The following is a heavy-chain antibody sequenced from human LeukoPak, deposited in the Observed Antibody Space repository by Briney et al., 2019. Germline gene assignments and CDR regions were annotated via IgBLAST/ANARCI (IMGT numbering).Heavy chain of an antibody. CDR1: GFTFSSYW. J-gene: IGHJ3*02. Sequence: GGSLRLSCAASGFTFSSYWMHWVRQAPGKGLGCVSRITSHGTTTNYADSVKGRFTISRDNAKNTLYLQMNSPRAEDTAVYYCARGRRNYYDSSEDDAFDIWGQGTMVTVSS. V-gene: IGHV3-74*01. D-gene: IGHD3-22*01. CDR2: ITSHGTTT. CDR3: ARGRRNYYDSSEDDAFDI.